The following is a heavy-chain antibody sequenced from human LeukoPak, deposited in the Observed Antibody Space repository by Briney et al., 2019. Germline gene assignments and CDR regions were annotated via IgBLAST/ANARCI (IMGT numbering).Heavy chain of an antibody. CDR3: ARVITMVRGVILPVSGFDY. CDR1: GGIFRSYG. V-gene: IGHV1-69*13. J-gene: IGHJ4*02. CDR2: FIPILGTP. D-gene: IGHD3-10*01. Sequence: EASVKVSCKTSGGIFRSYGLNWVRQAPGQGLEWMGGFIPILGTPKYAQNLQGRVTITADESTSTGYMELSSLRYEDTAVYYCARVITMVRGVILPVSGFDYWGQGTLVTVSS.